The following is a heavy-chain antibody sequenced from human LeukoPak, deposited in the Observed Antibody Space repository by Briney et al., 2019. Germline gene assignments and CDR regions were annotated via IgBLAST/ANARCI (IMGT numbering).Heavy chain of an antibody. CDR1: GYSFTSYW. D-gene: IGHD2-15*01. CDR2: IYPGDSDT. CDR3: ARDPRYCSGGSCYRGYYYGMDV. Sequence: GESLKISCEASGYSFTSYWIGWVRQMPGKGLELMGIIYPGDSDTRYSPSFQGQVTISADKSISIAYLQRSSLKASDTAMYYCARDPRYCSGGSCYRGYYYGMDVWGQETTVTVSS. J-gene: IGHJ6*02. V-gene: IGHV5-51*01.